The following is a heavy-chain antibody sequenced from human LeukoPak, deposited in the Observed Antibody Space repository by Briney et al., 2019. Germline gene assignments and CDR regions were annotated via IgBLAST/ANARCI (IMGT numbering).Heavy chain of an antibody. CDR1: GFTFSSYT. CDR2: ISGNGGST. D-gene: IGHD3-10*01. CDR3: ARDWSITMVRGVTGFDY. Sequence: GGSLRLSCAASGFTFSSYTIHWVRQPPGEGLEYVSAISGNGGSTYYANSVKDRFTISRDNSKDTLYLQMNSLRAEDTAVYYCARDWSITMVRGVTGFDYWGQGTLVTVSS. J-gene: IGHJ4*02. V-gene: IGHV3-64*01.